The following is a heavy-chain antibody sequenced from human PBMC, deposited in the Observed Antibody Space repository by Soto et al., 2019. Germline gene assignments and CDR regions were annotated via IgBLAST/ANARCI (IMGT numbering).Heavy chain of an antibody. Sequence: GGSLRLSCAASGFTFSSYAMSWVRQAPGKGLEWVSAISGSGGSTYYADSVKGRFTISRDNSKNTLYLQMNSLRAEDTAVYYCAKAHYSNLNWYYFDYWGQGTLVTVSS. CDR2: ISGSGGST. V-gene: IGHV3-23*01. CDR1: GFTFSSYA. D-gene: IGHD4-4*01. J-gene: IGHJ4*02. CDR3: AKAHYSNLNWYYFDY.